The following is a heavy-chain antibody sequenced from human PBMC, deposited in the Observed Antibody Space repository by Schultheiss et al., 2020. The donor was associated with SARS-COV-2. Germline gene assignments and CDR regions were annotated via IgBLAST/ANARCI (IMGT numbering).Heavy chain of an antibody. D-gene: IGHD5-18*01. CDR3: ARGAVYSRNYYYGMDV. CDR1: GGSISSYY. V-gene: IGHV4-59*12. Sequence: SETLSLTCTVSGGSISSYYWSWIRQPPGKGLEWIGYIYHSGSTNYNPSLKSRVTISVDTSKNQFSLKLSSVTAADTAVYYCARGAVYSRNYYYGMDVWGQGTTVTVSS. CDR2: IYHSGST. J-gene: IGHJ6*02.